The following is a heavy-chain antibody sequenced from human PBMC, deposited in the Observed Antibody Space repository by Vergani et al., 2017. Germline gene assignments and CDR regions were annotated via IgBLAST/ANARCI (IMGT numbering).Heavy chain of an antibody. Sequence: EVQLVESGGGLVKRGGSLRLSCAASGFTFSTYVMSWVRQAPGKSLEWVSAISVSATTTYYGDSVKGRFTISRDDSRHTLFLQMNSLRAEDTAVYYCANVDRNMRDHYGSDVWGQ. CDR2: ISVSATTT. CDR3: ANVDRNMRDHYGSDV. J-gene: IGHJ6*02. CDR1: GFTFSTYV. V-gene: IGHV3-23*04. D-gene: IGHD5-12*01.